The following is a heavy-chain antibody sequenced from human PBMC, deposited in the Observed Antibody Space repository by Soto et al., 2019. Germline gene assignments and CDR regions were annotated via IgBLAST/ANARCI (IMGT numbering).Heavy chain of an antibody. V-gene: IGHV1-3*01. CDR3: PRAATHYYYYGMDV. CDR1: GYTFTSYA. CDR2: INAGNGNT. Sequence: ASVKVSCKASGYTFTSYAMHWVRQAPGQRLEWMGWINAGNGNTKYSQKFQGRVTITRDTSASTAYMELSSLRSEDTAVYYCPRAATHYYYYGMDVWGQETTFTVSS. D-gene: IGHD2-15*01. J-gene: IGHJ6*02.